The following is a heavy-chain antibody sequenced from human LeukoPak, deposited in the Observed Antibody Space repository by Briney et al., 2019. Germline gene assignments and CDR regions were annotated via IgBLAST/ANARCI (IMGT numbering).Heavy chain of an antibody. CDR3: ARVLLLHVEDTAMEGMDY. V-gene: IGHV4-31*03. D-gene: IGHD5-18*01. CDR1: GGSISSGGYY. CDR2: IYYSGST. J-gene: IGHJ4*02. Sequence: PSETLSLTCTVSGGSISSGGYYWSRIRQHPGKGLEWIGYIYYSGSTYYNPSLKSRVTISVDTSKNQFSLKLSSVTAADTAVYYCARVLLLHVEDTAMEGMDYWGQGTLVTVSS.